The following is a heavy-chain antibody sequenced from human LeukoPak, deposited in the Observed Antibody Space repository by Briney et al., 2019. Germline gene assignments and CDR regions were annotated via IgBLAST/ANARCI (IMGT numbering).Heavy chain of an antibody. CDR1: GGSFSGYY. J-gene: IGHJ4*02. CDR3: ARGSGSA. CDR2: INHSGST. Sequence: PSETLSLTCAVYGGSFSGYYWSWIRQPPGKGLEWIGEINHSGSTNYNPSLKSRVTISVDTSKNQFPLNLSSVPAAHTAVYYCARGSGSAWGQGTLVTVSS. V-gene: IGHV4-34*01. D-gene: IGHD3-10*01.